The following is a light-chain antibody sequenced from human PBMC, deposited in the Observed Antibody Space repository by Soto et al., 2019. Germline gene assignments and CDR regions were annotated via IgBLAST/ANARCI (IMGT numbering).Light chain of an antibody. Sequence: DIQMTQSPSSLSASVGDRVTITCRASQSISTYLNWYQQKPGKAPKLLISGSTSLQSGVPSRFSGGGSGTEFSLTISSLQPEDFSTFYCQQYNDYPWTFGQGTKVDIK. J-gene: IGKJ1*01. CDR3: QQYNDYPWT. CDR1: QSISTY. CDR2: GST. V-gene: IGKV1-39*01.